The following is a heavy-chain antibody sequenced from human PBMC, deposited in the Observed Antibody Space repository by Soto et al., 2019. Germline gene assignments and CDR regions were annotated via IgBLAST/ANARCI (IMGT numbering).Heavy chain of an antibody. CDR2: ISAYNGNT. CDR3: ARDRSYCSSTSCYSYFQH. D-gene: IGHD2-2*01. Sequence: ASGKVCCKASGYTFTSYCISWVRQAPGQGLEWMGWISAYNGNTNYAQKLQGRVTMTTDTSTSTAYMELRSLRSDDTAVYYCARDRSYCSSTSCYSYFQHWGQGTLVTVSS. J-gene: IGHJ1*01. V-gene: IGHV1-18*01. CDR1: GYTFTSYC.